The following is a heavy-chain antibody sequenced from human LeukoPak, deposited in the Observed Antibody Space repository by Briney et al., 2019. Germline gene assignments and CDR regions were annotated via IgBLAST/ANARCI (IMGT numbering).Heavy chain of an antibody. CDR3: AKAQSGLLDY. CDR1: GFTFDDYA. CDR2: ISWNSGSI. J-gene: IGHJ4*02. Sequence: PGRSLRLSCAASGFTFDDYAMHWVRQAPGKGLEWVSGISWNSGSIGYADSVKGRFTISRDNAKNSLYPQMNSLRAEDTALYYCAKAQSGLLDYWGQGTLVTVSS. D-gene: IGHD5-12*01. V-gene: IGHV3-9*01.